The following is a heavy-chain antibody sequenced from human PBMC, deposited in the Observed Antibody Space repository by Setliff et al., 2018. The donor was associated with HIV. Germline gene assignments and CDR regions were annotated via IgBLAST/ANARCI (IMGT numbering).Heavy chain of an antibody. J-gene: IGHJ6*03. V-gene: IGHV4-39*01. CDR2: IYYNGST. D-gene: IGHD2-15*01. CDR3: ARGRCSGGSCYGRYSYFYMDV. Sequence: SETLSLTCAVSGGSISGSSDFWAWIRQPPGKGLEWIGNIYYNGSTNYNSSLKSRVTISVDTSKNQFSLKLYSVTAADTAVYYSARGRCSGGSCYGRYSYFYMDVWGKGTTVTVSS. CDR1: GGSISGSSDF.